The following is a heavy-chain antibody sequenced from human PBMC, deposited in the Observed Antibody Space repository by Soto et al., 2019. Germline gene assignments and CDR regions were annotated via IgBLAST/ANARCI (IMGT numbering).Heavy chain of an antibody. V-gene: IGHV3-15*01. CDR2: IKSKTDGGTT. CDR3: TTCSTSLYYYGSGSSRRSAAFDI. J-gene: IGHJ3*02. CDR1: GFTFSNAW. Sequence: EVQLVESGGGLVKPGGSLRLSCAASGFTFSNAWMSWVRQAPGKGLEWVGRIKSKTDGGTTDYAAPVKGRFTISRDDSKNTLYLQMNSLKTEDTAVYYCTTCSTSLYYYGSGSSRRSAAFDIWGQGTMVTVSS. D-gene: IGHD3-10*01.